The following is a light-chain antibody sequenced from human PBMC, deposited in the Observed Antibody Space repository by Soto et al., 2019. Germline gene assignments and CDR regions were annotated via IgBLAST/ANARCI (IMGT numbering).Light chain of an antibody. Sequence: EVVLTQSPGTLSLSPGEIATLSCSASQTVTSNYLAWYQQKPGQAPRLLIYGASSRATDITYRFSGSGSGTDFTLTISRLEPEDFALCYCQQYVSLPVTFGQGTNLEIK. CDR2: GAS. CDR3: QQYVSLPVT. J-gene: IGKJ2*01. V-gene: IGKV3-20*01. CDR1: QTVTSNY.